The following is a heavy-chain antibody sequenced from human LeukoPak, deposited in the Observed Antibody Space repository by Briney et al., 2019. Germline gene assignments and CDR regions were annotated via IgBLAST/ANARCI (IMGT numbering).Heavy chain of an antibody. D-gene: IGHD2-2*01. CDR2: IYTSGST. V-gene: IGHV4-4*07. J-gene: IGHJ4*02. Sequence: SETLSLTCTVSGGSISSYYWSWIRQPAGKGLEWIGRIYTSGSTNYNPSLKSRVTISVDTSKNQFSLKLSSVTAADTAVYYCAKGSSTTCPCHRDHWGQGTLVTVSS. CDR1: GGSISSYY. CDR3: AKGSSTTCPCHRDH.